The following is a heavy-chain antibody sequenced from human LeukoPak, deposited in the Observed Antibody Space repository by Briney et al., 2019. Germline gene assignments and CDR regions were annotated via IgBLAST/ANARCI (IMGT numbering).Heavy chain of an antibody. CDR1: GGTFSSYA. V-gene: IGHV1-69*13. D-gene: IGHD4-11*01. CDR2: IIPIFGTA. J-gene: IGHJ6*03. CDR3: ARVTNYYYYYMDV. Sequence: SVKVSCKASGGTFSSYAISWVRQAPGQGLEWMGGIIPIFGTANYAQKFQGRVTITADESTSTAYMELSSLRSEDTAVCYCARVTNYYYYYMDVWGKGTTVTVSS.